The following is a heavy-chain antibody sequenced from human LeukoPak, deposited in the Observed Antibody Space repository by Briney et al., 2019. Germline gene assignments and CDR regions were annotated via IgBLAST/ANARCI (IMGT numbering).Heavy chain of an antibody. CDR2: IWYDGSNK. D-gene: IGHD6-13*01. V-gene: IGHV3-33*01. CDR1: GFTFSSYG. J-gene: IGHJ4*02. CDR3: ARGERIADYFDY. Sequence: GRSLGLSCAASGFTFSSYGMHWVRQAPGKGLEWVAVIWYDGSNKYYADSVKGRFTISRDNSKNTLYLQMNSLRAEDTAVYYCARGERIADYFDYWGQGTLVTVSS.